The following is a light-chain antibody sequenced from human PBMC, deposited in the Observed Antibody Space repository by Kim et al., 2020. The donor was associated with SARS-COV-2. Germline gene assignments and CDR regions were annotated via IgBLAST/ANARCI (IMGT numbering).Light chain of an antibody. Sequence: SYELTQPPSVSVAPGKTARITCGGNNIGSKSVHWYQQKPGQAPVLVIYYDSDRPSGLPERFSGSNSGNTATLTISRVEAGDEADYYCQVGDSSSDHRVFG. V-gene: IGLV3-21*04. CDR1: NIGSKS. J-gene: IGLJ3*02. CDR2: YDS. CDR3: QVGDSSSDHRV.